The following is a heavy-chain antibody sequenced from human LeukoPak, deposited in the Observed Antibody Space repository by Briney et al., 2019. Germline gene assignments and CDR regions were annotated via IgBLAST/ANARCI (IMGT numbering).Heavy chain of an antibody. CDR2: IYHSGST. CDR1: GYSISSGYY. V-gene: IGHV4-38-2*01. D-gene: IGHD5-24*01. CDR3: ASLWFRKGRDGYNTNFDY. J-gene: IGHJ4*02. Sequence: SETLSLTCAVSGYSISSGYYWGWIRQPPGKGLEWIGSIYHSGSTYYNPSLKSRVTISVDTTKNQFSLKLSSVTAADTAVYYCASLWFRKGRDGYNTNFDYWGQGTLVTVSS.